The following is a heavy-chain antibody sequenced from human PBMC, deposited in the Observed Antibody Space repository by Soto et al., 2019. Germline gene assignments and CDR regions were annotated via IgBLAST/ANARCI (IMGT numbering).Heavy chain of an antibody. D-gene: IGHD3-16*01. CDR1: GGTFSSYA. J-gene: IGHJ6*02. CDR3: ARGPYGGTRYYYYGMDV. Sequence: SVKVSCKASGGTFSSYAISWVRQAPGQGLEWMGGIIPIFGTANYAQKFQGRVTITADESTSTAYMELSSLRSEDTAVYYCARGPYGGTRYYYYGMDVWGQGTTVTVSS. V-gene: IGHV1-69*13. CDR2: IIPIFGTA.